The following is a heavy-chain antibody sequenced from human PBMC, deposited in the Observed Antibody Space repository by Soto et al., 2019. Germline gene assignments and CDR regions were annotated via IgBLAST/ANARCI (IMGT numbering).Heavy chain of an antibody. CDR1: GFTFDDYG. D-gene: IGHD1-26*01. Sequence: EVQLVESGGGVVRPGGSLRLSCAASGFTFDDYGMSWVRQAPGKGLEWVSGISWNGDRTNYADSVKGRFTISRDTDKNSLDLQMNSLRAEDTALYYCARGGGGSYSSDYWGQGTLVTVSS. V-gene: IGHV3-20*04. J-gene: IGHJ4*02. CDR3: ARGGGGSYSSDY. CDR2: ISWNGDRT.